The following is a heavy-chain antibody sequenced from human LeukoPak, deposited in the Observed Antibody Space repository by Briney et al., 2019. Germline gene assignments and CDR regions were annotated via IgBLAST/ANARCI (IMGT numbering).Heavy chain of an antibody. J-gene: IGHJ4*02. CDR2: IKQDGSEK. CDR1: RFTFSRYW. Sequence: GGSLRLSCAASRFTFSRYWMSWVRQAPGKGLEWVANIKQDGSEKYYVDSVKGRFTISRDNAKNSLYLQMNSLRVEDTAVYYCARERASCGGDCSDYWGQGTLVTVSS. D-gene: IGHD2-21*01. CDR3: ARERASCGGDCSDY. V-gene: IGHV3-7*01.